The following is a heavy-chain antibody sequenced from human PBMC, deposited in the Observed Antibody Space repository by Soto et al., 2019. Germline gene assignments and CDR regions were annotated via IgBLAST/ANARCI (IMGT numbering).Heavy chain of an antibody. Sequence: SVKVSCKASGFTFTSSAVQWVRQARGQRLEWIGWIVVGSGNTNYAQKFQERVTITRDMSTSTAYMELSSLRSEDTAVYYCAAVAYCGGDCYSNAFDIWGQGTMVTVSS. D-gene: IGHD2-21*02. V-gene: IGHV1-58*01. J-gene: IGHJ3*02. CDR1: GFTFTSSA. CDR2: IVVGSGNT. CDR3: AAVAYCGGDCYSNAFDI.